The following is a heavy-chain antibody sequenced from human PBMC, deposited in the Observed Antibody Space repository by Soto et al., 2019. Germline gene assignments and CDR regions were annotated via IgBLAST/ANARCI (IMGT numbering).Heavy chain of an antibody. J-gene: IGHJ6*02. CDR2: INPSGDST. V-gene: IGHV1-46*01. CDR3: AREGYCSRTSCFHYYYGMDV. CDR1: GYTFTSYY. Sequence: GASVKVSCKASGYTFTSYYMHWVRQAPGQGLEWMGIINPSGDSTSYAQKFQGRVTMTRDTSTSTVYMELSSLRSEDTAVYYCAREGYCSRTSCFHYYYGMDVWGQGTTVTVSS. D-gene: IGHD2-2*01.